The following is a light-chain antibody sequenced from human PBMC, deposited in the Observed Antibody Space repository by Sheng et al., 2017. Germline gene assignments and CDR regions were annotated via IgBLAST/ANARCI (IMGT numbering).Light chain of an antibody. CDR3: ASYTSTSGLP. Sequence: QSALTQPASVSGSPGQSITISCTGTSSDVGGFKYVSWYQQYPGKAPKLIIFDVSNRPSGVSNRFSGSKSGNTAALTISGLLPEDEAHYYCASYTSTSGLPFGTGTKVTVL. V-gene: IGLV2-14*03. CDR2: DVS. J-gene: IGLJ1*01. CDR1: SSDVGGFKY.